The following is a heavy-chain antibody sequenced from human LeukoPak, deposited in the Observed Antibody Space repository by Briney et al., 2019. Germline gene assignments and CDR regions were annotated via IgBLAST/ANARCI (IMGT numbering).Heavy chain of an antibody. CDR1: GGSISSYY. Sequence: SETLSLTCTVSGGSISSYYWSWIRQPPGKGLEWIGYIYYSGSTNYNPSLKSRVTISVDTSKNQFSLKLSSVTAADTAVYYCARFPNYYDSSGYYLDAFDIWGQGTMVTVSS. D-gene: IGHD3-22*01. CDR2: IYYSGST. V-gene: IGHV4-59*01. J-gene: IGHJ3*02. CDR3: ARFPNYYDSSGYYLDAFDI.